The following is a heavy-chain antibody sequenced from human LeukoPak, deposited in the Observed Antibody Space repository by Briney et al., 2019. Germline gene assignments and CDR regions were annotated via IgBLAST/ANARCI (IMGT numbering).Heavy chain of an antibody. D-gene: IGHD3-16*01. CDR2: ISYDGRNQ. Sequence: GGSLRLSCEASGFIFSSYGFHWVRQAPGKGLEWVTLISYDGRNQYYGQSVKGRFTISRDNSKNTLYLQMNSLRAEDTAVYYCARDLGSQTDYWGQGTLVTVSS. V-gene: IGHV3-30*03. J-gene: IGHJ4*02. CDR3: ARDLGSQTDY. CDR1: GFIFSSYG.